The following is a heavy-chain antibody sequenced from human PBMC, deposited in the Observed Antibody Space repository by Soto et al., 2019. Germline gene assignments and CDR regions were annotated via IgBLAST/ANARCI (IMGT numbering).Heavy chain of an antibody. CDR1: GFSFSIYG. CDR2: ISYDGSER. Sequence: QVQLVESGGGVVQPGRSLRLSCAASGFSFSIYGMHWVRQAPGKGLQWVAAISYDGSERYYADSVKGRFTISRDNSNNTLYLQMNSLRAEDTAVYYCAKDAVSGPRRVPFNYYGMDVWGQGTTVTVSS. CDR3: AKDAVSGPRRVPFNYYGMDV. D-gene: IGHD3-10*01. J-gene: IGHJ6*02. V-gene: IGHV3-30*18.